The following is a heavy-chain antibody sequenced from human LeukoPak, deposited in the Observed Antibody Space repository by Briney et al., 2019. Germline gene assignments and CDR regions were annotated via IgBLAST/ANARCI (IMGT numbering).Heavy chain of an antibody. CDR1: GFTFSSYA. J-gene: IGHJ4*02. D-gene: IGHD3-22*01. Sequence: GGSLRLSCAASGFTFSSYAMNWVRQAPGKGLEWVSAISGSGGSTYYADSVKGRFTISRDNSKNTLYLQMNSLRAEDTAVYYCAKSRRDGFYDSSGYYLSYFDYWGQGTLVTVSS. CDR2: ISGSGGST. CDR3: AKSRRDGFYDSSGYYLSYFDY. V-gene: IGHV3-23*01.